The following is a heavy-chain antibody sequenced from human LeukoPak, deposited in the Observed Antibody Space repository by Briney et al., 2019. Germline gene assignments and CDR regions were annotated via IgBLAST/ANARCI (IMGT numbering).Heavy chain of an antibody. CDR1: GFTFSSYG. CDR2: ISYDGSNK. V-gene: IGHV3-30*18. Sequence: GGSLRLSCAASGFTFSSYGMHWVRQAPGKGLGWVAVISYDGSNKYYADSVKGRFTISRDNSKNTLYLQMNSLRAEDTAVYYCAKVGGSGSYYFDYWGQGTLVTVSS. D-gene: IGHD3-10*01. CDR3: AKVGGSGSYYFDY. J-gene: IGHJ4*02.